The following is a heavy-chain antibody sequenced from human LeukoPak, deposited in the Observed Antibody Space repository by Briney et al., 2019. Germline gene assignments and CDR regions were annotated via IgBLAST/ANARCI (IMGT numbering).Heavy chain of an antibody. Sequence: SETLSLTCTVSGGSISSGGYYWSWIRQPPGKGLEWIGYIYHSGSTDYNPSLKSRVTISVDRSKNQFSLKLSSVTAADTAVYYCARGSKYQLLYGFDYWGQGTLVTVSS. J-gene: IGHJ4*02. D-gene: IGHD2-2*02. V-gene: IGHV4-30-2*01. CDR3: ARGSKYQLLYGFDY. CDR2: IYHSGST. CDR1: GGSISSGGYY.